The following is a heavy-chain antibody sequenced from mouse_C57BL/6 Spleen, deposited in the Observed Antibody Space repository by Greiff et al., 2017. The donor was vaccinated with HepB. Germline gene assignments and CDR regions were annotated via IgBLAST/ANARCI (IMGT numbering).Heavy chain of an antibody. D-gene: IGHD2-2*01. CDR3: AGGVSGPFDC. CDR1: GYTFTDYE. J-gene: IGHJ2*01. CDR2: IDPETGGT. V-gene: IGHV1-15*01. Sequence: VQLQESGAELVRPGASVTLSCKASGYTFTDYEMHWVKQTPVHGLEWIGAIDPETGGTAYNQKFKGKAILTADKSSSTAYMELRSLTSEDSAVYYCAGGVSGPFDCWGGGTTRTVSS.